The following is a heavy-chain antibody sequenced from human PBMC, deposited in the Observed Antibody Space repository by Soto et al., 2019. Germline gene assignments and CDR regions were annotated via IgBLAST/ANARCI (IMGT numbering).Heavy chain of an antibody. V-gene: IGHV4-34*01. CDR1: GGSFSGYY. D-gene: IGHD2-2*01. CDR3: ARVVAMAYYYYYGMDV. J-gene: IGHJ6*02. CDR2: INHSGST. Sequence: QVQLQQWGAGLLKPSETLSLTCAVYGGSFSGYYWSWIRQPPGKGLEWIGEINHSGSTNYNPSLNSRVTISVDTSKNQFSLKLSSVTAADTAVYYCARVVAMAYYYYYGMDVWGQGTTVTVSS.